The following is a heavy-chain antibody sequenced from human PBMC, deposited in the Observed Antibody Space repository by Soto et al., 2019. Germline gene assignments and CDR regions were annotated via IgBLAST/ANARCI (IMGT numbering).Heavy chain of an antibody. V-gene: IGHV4-39*01. Sequence: SETLSLTCAVSGGSISRSSYYWGWIRQPPGKGLEWIGSIYYSGSTYYTPSLQSRVAISVDTSKNQFSLKLNSVTAADTAVYYCARRTVNIRTFYSGLKTHCFDYWGQGTLVTVSS. J-gene: IGHJ4*02. CDR3: ARRTVNIRTFYSGLKTHCFDY. CDR1: GGSISRSSYY. CDR2: IYYSGST. D-gene: IGHD6-19*01.